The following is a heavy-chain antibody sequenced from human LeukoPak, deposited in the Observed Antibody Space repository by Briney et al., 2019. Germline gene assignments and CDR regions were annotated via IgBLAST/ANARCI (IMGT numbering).Heavy chain of an antibody. V-gene: IGHV3-73*01. J-gene: IGHJ4*02. D-gene: IGHD1-1*01. Sequence: GGSLRLSCAASGFSFSGSTINWVRQASGKGLEWVGRIRSKVNNYATAYAASVTGRFTISRDDSQNTAYLQMNSLKTEDTALYYCARSPGTTTGPGGDWGQGTLVTVSS. CDR2: IRSKVNNYAT. CDR3: ARSPGTTTGPGGD. CDR1: GFSFSGST.